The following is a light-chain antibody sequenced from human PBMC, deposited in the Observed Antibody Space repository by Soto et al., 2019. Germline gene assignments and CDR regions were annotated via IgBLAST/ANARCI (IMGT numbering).Light chain of an antibody. CDR2: KAS. V-gene: IGKV1-5*03. Sequence: DVQMTQSASTLSATVGDRVTITCRASQSISSWLAWYQQKPGKAPKLLIYKASSLESGVPSRFSGSGSGTEFTLTISSLQPDDFATYYCHSRAFGQRTRLEIK. CDR1: QSISSW. J-gene: IGKJ5*01. CDR3: HSRA.